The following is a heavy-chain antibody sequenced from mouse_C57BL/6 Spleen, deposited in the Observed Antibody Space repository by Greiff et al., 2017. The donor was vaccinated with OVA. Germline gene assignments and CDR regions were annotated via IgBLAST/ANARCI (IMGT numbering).Heavy chain of an antibody. CDR1: GFTFSDYG. Sequence: EVQLVESGGGLVKPGGSLKLSCAASGFTFSDYGMHWVRQAPEKGLEWVAYISSGSSTIYYADTVKGRFTISRDNAKNTLFLQMTSLRSEDTAMYYCARGRTGVVGDGDAMDYWGQGTSVTVSS. CDR3: ARGRTGVVGDGDAMDY. V-gene: IGHV5-17*01. D-gene: IGHD1-1*01. J-gene: IGHJ4*01. CDR2: ISSGSSTI.